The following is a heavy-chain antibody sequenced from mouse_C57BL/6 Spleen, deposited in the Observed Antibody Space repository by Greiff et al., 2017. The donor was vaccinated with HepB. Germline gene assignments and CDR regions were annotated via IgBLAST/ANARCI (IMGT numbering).Heavy chain of an antibody. Sequence: VQLQQSGAELVRPGASVTLSCKASGYTFTDYDMHWVKQTPVHGLEWIGAIDPETGGTAYNQKFKGKAILTADKSSSTAYMELRSLTSEDSAVYYCTRRGGYYFDYWGQGTTLTVSS. CDR1: GYTFTDYD. D-gene: IGHD1-1*02. J-gene: IGHJ2*01. CDR3: TRRGGYYFDY. CDR2: IDPETGGT. V-gene: IGHV1-15*01.